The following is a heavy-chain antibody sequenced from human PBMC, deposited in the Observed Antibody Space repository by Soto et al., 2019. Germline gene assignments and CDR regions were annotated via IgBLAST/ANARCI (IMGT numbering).Heavy chain of an antibody. J-gene: IGHJ6*03. D-gene: IGHD2-15*01. V-gene: IGHV1-8*01. Sequence: QEQLVQSGAEVKKPRAPVKVSCKASGYTFSNYNINWMRQASGQRLECMGWMNPDSANTGYAEKLQGRVTMTRNRCISTAYMELSGLRSEDTAVYYCAREAASDPSFYYHYMDVWGKGTTVTVSS. CDR1: GYTFSNYN. CDR3: AREAASDPSFYYHYMDV. CDR2: MNPDSANT.